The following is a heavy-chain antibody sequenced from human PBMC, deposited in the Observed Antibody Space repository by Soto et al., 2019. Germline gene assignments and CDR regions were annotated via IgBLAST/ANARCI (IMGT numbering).Heavy chain of an antibody. D-gene: IGHD3-16*01. CDR2: IYHSGVT. CDR3: ARISAYHFDY. J-gene: IGHJ4*02. Sequence: SETLSLTCAVSGGSIRSNNWWSWVRQPPGKGLEWIGEIYHSGVTNYNPSLKSRVTISVDKSKNQFSLKLSSLTAAVTAVYYCARISAYHFDYWGQGTLVTVSS. V-gene: IGHV4-4*02. CDR1: GGSIRSNNW.